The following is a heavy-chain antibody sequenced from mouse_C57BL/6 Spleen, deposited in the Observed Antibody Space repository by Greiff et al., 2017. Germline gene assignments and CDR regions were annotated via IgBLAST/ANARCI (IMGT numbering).Heavy chain of an antibody. Sequence: EVQVVESGGGLVKPGGSLKLSCAASGFTFSDYGMHWVRQAPEKGLEWVAYISSGSSTIYYADTVKGRFTISRDNAKTTLFLQMTSLRSEDTAMYYCARTPGLLLFDVWGTGTTVTVSS. CDR3: ARTPGLLLFDV. CDR2: ISSGSSTI. CDR1: GFTFSDYG. D-gene: IGHD1-1*01. V-gene: IGHV5-17*01. J-gene: IGHJ1*03.